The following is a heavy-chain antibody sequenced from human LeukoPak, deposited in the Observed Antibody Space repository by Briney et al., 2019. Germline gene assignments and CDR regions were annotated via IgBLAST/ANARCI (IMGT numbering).Heavy chain of an antibody. J-gene: IGHJ4*02. V-gene: IGHV4-61*01. CDR3: ARDRVAAASLDY. CDR2: IYYSGST. D-gene: IGHD6-13*01. Sequence: PSETLSLTCTVSGGSVSSGSYCWSWIRQPPGKGLEWIGYIYYSGSTNYNPSLKSRGTISVDTSKNQFSLKLSSVTAADTAVYYCARDRVAAASLDYWGQGTLVTVSS. CDR1: GGSVSSGSYC.